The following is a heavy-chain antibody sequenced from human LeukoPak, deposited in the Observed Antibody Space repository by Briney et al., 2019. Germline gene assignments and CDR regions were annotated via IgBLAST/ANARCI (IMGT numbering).Heavy chain of an antibody. CDR3: ARSRYCSSTSCYTYFDY. CDR2: MNSDGSSI. J-gene: IGHJ4*02. V-gene: IGHV3-74*01. Sequence: GGSLRLSCAASGFTFSNYWMNWVRQAPGKGLIWVSRMNSDGSSISYADSVKGRFTISRANAKNTLYLQMNSLRVEDTAMLYCARSRYCSSTSCYTYFDYWGQGTLVTVSS. D-gene: IGHD2-2*02. CDR1: GFTFSNYW.